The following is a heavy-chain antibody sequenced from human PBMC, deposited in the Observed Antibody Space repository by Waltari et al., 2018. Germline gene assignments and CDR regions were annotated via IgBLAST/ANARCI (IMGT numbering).Heavy chain of an antibody. V-gene: IGHV4-4*02. CDR1: GDSMCSTCW. CDR2: VHLSGRT. D-gene: IGHD2-15*01. CDR3: ARDRGRGIYLDS. Sequence: QLQLQQSGPGLVKPSESLSLTCAVSGDSMCSTCWGSWVRQSPWKGLEWIGKVHLSGRTNYNPSLASRGTISIDTSNNQFSLKRPSPTAADTAMYYCARDRGRGIYLDSWGQGTLVTVSP. J-gene: IGHJ4*02.